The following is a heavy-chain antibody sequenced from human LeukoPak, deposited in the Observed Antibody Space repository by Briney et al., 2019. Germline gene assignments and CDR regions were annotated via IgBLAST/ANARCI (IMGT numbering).Heavy chain of an antibody. Sequence: GGSLRLACAASGFTLGSYGMHWVRQAPGKGLEWVASISYDGSNEYYGDSVKGRFSVSRDNSKNTLYLHMNSLRAEDTAVYYCAKEREMATRYYFDYWGQGTLVTVSS. D-gene: IGHD5-24*01. J-gene: IGHJ4*02. V-gene: IGHV3-30*18. CDR1: GFTLGSYG. CDR3: AKEREMATRYYFDY. CDR2: ISYDGSNE.